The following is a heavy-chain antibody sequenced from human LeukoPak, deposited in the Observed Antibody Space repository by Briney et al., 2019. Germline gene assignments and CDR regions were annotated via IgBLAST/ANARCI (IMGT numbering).Heavy chain of an antibody. D-gene: IGHD3-9*01. V-gene: IGHV1-18*01. CDR2: ISASNGNT. CDR1: GYTFTTYA. J-gene: IGHJ4*02. Sequence: ASVKVSCKASGYTFTTYAITWVRQAPGQGLEWMGWISASNGNTNFAQNLQGRLTMTTDTSTSTAYMELRSLRSDDTAVYYCARTPYYDILTGYYRGGAYFDYWGQGTLVTVSS. CDR3: ARTPYYDILTGYYRGGAYFDY.